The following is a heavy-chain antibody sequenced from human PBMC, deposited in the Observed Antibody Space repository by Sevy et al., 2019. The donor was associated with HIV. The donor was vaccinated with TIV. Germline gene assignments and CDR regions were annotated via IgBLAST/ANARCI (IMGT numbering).Heavy chain of an antibody. D-gene: IGHD3-22*01. V-gene: IGHV4-31*03. CDR3: ASSPYYYDSGGYYRGEYFQH. CDR2: IYYSGST. CDR1: GASTSRGGYF. Sequence: SETLSLTCTVSGASTSRGGYFWSWIRQHPGGGLEWIGYIYYSGSTYYNASLKSRLTISVDTFKNQFSLNLSSVTAADTAVYYCASSPYYYDSGGYYRGEYFQHWGQGTLVTVSS. J-gene: IGHJ1*01.